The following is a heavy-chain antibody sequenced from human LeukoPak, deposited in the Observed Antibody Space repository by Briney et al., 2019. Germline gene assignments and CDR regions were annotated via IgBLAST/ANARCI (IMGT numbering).Heavy chain of an antibody. CDR3: ARGSVGSRKALKRSQAMDV. CDR1: GGSISSYY. J-gene: IGHJ6*02. Sequence: PSETLSLTCTVSGGSISSYYWSWIRQPPGKGLEWIGYIYYSGTTNYNPSLRSRVTISVDTSKNQFSLKLSSVTAADTAVYYCARGSVGSRKALKRSQAMDVWGQGTTVTVSS. D-gene: IGHD5/OR15-5a*01. V-gene: IGHV4-59*12. CDR2: IYYSGTT.